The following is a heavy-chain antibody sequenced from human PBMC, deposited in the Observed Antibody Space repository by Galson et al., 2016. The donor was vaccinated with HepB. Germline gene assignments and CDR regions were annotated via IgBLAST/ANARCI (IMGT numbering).Heavy chain of an antibody. V-gene: IGHV1-3*01. Sequence: SVKVSCKASGYNLTAYPMHWVRQAPGQRLEWMGWINAGNGDTKYSQKFQGRVTISRDTSASTIYMGVSSLRSEDTAVYYCAKTRGPRGGGYNPFDYGGQGTLVTVSA. CDR2: INAGNGDT. J-gene: IGHJ4*02. D-gene: IGHD5-24*01. CDR1: GYNLTAYP. CDR3: AKTRGPRGGGYNPFDY.